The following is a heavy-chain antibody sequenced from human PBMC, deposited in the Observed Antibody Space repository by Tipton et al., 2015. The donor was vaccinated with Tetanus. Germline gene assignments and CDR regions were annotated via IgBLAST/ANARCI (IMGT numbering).Heavy chain of an antibody. J-gene: IGHJ6*02. D-gene: IGHD3-10*01. CDR1: GGSFSGYY. V-gene: IGHV4-34*01. Sequence: GLVKPSETLSLTCAVYGGSFSGYYWSWIRQPPGKGLEWIGEINHSGSTNYNPSLKSRVTISVDTSKNQFSLKLSSVTAADTAVYYCARGPVRWRREVNYYYYYGMDVWGQGTTVTVSS. CDR3: ARGPVRWRREVNYYYYYGMDV. CDR2: INHSGST.